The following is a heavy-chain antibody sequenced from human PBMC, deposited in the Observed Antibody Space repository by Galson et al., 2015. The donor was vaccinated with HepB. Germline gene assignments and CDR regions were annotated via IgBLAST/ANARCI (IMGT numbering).Heavy chain of an antibody. D-gene: IGHD3-22*01. CDR3: ARGGSYFDGRGSLYNWFDP. CDR2: IDPRGGST. V-gene: IGHV1-46*01. CDR1: GYTFTNYY. J-gene: IGHJ5*02. Sequence: SVKVSCKASGYTFTNYYLHWARQAPGQGLEWMAIIDPRGGSTTFAQKFQGRVTLTRDTSTSTVYMELSSLRSEDTAVYYCARGGSYFDGRGSLYNWFDPWGQGTLVTVSS.